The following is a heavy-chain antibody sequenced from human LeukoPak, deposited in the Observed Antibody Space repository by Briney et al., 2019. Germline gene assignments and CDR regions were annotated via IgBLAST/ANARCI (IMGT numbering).Heavy chain of an antibody. CDR3: ARSAIDAFDI. Sequence: SETLSLTCTVSGGSISSSNHYWSWIRQPPGKGLECIGYIYNSGSTNYNPSLKSRVSISVDTSKNQFSLKLSSVTAADTAVYYCARSAIDAFDIWGQGTMVTVSS. D-gene: IGHD6-25*01. CDR2: IYNSGST. CDR1: GGSISSSNHY. J-gene: IGHJ3*02. V-gene: IGHV4-61*05.